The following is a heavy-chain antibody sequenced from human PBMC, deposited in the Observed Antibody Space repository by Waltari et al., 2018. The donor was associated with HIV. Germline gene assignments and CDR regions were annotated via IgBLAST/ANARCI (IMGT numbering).Heavy chain of an antibody. Sequence: QVQLVQSGAEVKKPGASVKVSCKASGYTFTRYYIHWVRQAPGQGLEWMGRINPISGGTDYAQKFQGRVTMTRDTSISTAYMELRRLRSDDTAVYFCTRIPKVGVYFDYWGQGTLVTVSS. CDR2: INPISGGT. J-gene: IGHJ4*02. CDR3: TRIPKVGVYFDY. D-gene: IGHD2-8*01. CDR1: GYTFTRYY. V-gene: IGHV1-2*06.